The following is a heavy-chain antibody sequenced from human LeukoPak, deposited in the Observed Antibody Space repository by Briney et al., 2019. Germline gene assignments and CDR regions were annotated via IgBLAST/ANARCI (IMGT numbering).Heavy chain of an antibody. D-gene: IGHD4-17*01. CDR2: ISSSDTR. J-gene: IGHJ4*02. V-gene: IGHV3-11*04. CDR1: GFTFSDYY. Sequence: GGSVRLSCAASGFTFSDYYMSWIRQAPGKGLEWVSYISSSDTRYYADSVKGRFTISRDNAKNSLYLQMNSLRGEDTAVYYCARGGAVTTSYYFDYWGQGTLVTVSS. CDR3: ARGGAVTTSYYFDY.